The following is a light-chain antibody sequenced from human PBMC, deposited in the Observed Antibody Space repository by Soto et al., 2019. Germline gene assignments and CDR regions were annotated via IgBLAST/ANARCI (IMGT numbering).Light chain of an antibody. J-gene: IGKJ2*01. CDR3: QQCYSTLYT. V-gene: IGKV1-39*01. CDR1: QSIRSY. CDR2: AAS. Sequence: DLQMTQSPSSLSASVGDRVTITCRASQSIRSYLNWYQQKPGKAPKLLIYAASSLPSGVPSRFSGSGSGTDFTLPIRSLQPEDFATYYCQQCYSTLYTFGQGTNLEIK.